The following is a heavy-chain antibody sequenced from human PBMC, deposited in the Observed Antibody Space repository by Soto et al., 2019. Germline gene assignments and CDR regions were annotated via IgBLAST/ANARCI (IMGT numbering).Heavy chain of an antibody. Sequence: GASVKVSCKVSGYSVTDLSIHWVRQAPGKGLEWMGGFDPEPAKTVYAQKFQGRVTMTEDTSTDTAYMELSSLEIEDTAVYYCATDLWFGNLYGDYWGQGTVDTVSS. V-gene: IGHV1-24*01. D-gene: IGHD3-10*01. CDR1: GYSVTDLS. CDR3: ATDLWFGNLYGDY. J-gene: IGHJ4*02. CDR2: FDPEPAKT.